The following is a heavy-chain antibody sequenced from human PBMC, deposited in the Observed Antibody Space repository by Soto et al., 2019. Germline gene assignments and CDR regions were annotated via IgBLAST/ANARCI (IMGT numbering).Heavy chain of an antibody. J-gene: IGHJ4*02. CDR3: ARTLGPQVTGYVDSDYRWTIDQ. CDR1: GGTISSGGYS. V-gene: IGHV4-30-2*01. CDR2: IYHSGST. Sequence: SETLSLTCGVSGGTISSGGYSWSWIRQPPGKGLEWIGYIYHSGSTYYNPSLKSRVTISVDRSKNQFSLKLSSVTAADTGVYFGARTLGPQVTGYVDSDYRWTIDQWAQGTLVTVSS. D-gene: IGHD4-4*01.